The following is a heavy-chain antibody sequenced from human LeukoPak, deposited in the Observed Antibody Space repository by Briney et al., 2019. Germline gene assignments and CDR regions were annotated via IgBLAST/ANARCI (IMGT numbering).Heavy chain of an antibody. CDR2: MNPNSGNT. D-gene: IGHD3-3*01. Sequence: ASVKVSCKASGYTFTSYDINWVRQATGQGLEWMGWMNPNSGNTGYAQKFQGRVTITRNTSISTAYMELSSLRSEDTAVYYCARVPVGDFWSGYRLYYFDYWAREPWSPSPQ. CDR3: ARVPVGDFWSGYRLYYFDY. V-gene: IGHV1-8*03. CDR1: GYTFTSYD. J-gene: IGHJ4*02.